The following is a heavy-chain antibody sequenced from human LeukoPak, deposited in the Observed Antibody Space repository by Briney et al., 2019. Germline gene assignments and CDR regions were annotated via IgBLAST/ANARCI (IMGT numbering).Heavy chain of an antibody. CDR3: ARVKDSSSWDFDY. V-gene: IGHV3-23*01. J-gene: IGHJ4*02. Sequence: PGGSLRLSCAASGFTFSSYAMSWVRQAPGKGLEWVSAISGGGATFYADSVKGRFTISRDNSKNTLYLQMNGLRDEDTAVYYCARVKDSSSWDFDYWGQGTLVTVSS. CDR2: ISGGGAT. D-gene: IGHD6-13*01. CDR1: GFTFSSYA.